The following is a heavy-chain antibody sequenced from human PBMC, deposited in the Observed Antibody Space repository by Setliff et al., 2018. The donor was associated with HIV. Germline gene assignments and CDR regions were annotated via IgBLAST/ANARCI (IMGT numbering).Heavy chain of an antibody. J-gene: IGHJ5*02. CDR1: GGSISSSSHY. CDR2: IYTSGST. V-gene: IGHV4-61*02. Sequence: PSETLSLTCSVSGGSISSSSHYWGWIRQPPGKGLEWIGRIYTSGSTNYNPSLKTRVTLSVDTSKNQVSLKLTSVTAADTATYYCARSIHGGGSEPFDTWGQGILVTVSS. CDR3: ARSIHGGGSEPFDT. D-gene: IGHD3-10*01.